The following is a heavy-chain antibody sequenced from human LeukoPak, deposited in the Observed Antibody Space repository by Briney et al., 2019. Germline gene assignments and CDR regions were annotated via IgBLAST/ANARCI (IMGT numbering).Heavy chain of an antibody. CDR2: INPNSGGT. CDR3: ARGQVSMVRGVSPWGY. V-gene: IGHV1-2*02. D-gene: IGHD3-10*01. J-gene: IGHJ4*02. Sequence: ASVKVSCKASGYTFTGYYMHWVRQAPGQGLEWMGWINPNSGGTNYAQKFQGRVTMTRDTSISTAYMELSRLRSDDTAVYYCARGQVSMVRGVSPWGYWGQGTLVTVSS. CDR1: GYTFTGYY.